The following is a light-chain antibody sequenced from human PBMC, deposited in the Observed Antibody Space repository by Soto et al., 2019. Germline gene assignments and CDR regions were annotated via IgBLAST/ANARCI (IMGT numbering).Light chain of an antibody. J-gene: IGKJ1*01. CDR2: DAS. V-gene: IGKV3D-15*01. CDR3: QQYNNWPSWT. Sequence: EIVLKKSPDTLSLSKGERATLSCRASQSVSSYLAWFQQKPGQAPRLLIYDASNRATGIPARLSGSGSGTEFTLTISSLQSEDSAIYYGQQYNNWPSWTVGQVTKVEIK. CDR1: QSVSSY.